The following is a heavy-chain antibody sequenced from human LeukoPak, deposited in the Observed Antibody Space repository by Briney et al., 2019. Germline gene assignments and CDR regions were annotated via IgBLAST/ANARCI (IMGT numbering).Heavy chain of an antibody. CDR2: IYYSGST. D-gene: IGHD2-2*01. J-gene: IGHJ4*02. CDR3: AGHLRGRYCSGTSCYQGFDY. V-gene: IGHV4-39*01. Sequence: SETLSLTCIVSGGSISSSSYYWGWIRQPPGKGLEWIGSIYYSGSTYYNPSLKSRVTISVDTSKNQFSLKLNSVTAADTATYYCAGHLRGRYCSGTSCYQGFDYWGQGTLVTVSS. CDR1: GGSISSSSYY.